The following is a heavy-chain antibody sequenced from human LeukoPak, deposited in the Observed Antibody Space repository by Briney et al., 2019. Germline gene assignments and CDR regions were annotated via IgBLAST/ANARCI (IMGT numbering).Heavy chain of an antibody. J-gene: IGHJ4*02. CDR3: ASVGGTPTNYFDY. CDR1: GGSIRSSTDY. V-gene: IGHV4-39*07. Sequence: SETLSLTCTVSGGSIRSSTDYWGWIRQPPGKELEWIGSIYYSGSTYYNPPLKSRVTISVDTSKNQFSLKLSSVTAADTAVYYCASVGGTPTNYFDYWGQGTLVTGSS. D-gene: IGHD3-16*01. CDR2: IYYSGST.